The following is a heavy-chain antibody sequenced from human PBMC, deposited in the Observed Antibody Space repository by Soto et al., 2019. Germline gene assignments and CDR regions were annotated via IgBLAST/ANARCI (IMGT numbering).Heavy chain of an antibody. CDR1: GYTFTSYG. D-gene: IGHD3-22*01. CDR2: ISAYNGNT. CDR3: ARGRWDDSSGYDAFDI. V-gene: IGHV1-18*04. Sequence: ASVKVSCKASGYTFTSYGISWVRQAPGQGLEWMGWISAYNGNTNYAQKLQGRVTMTTDTSTSTAYVELRSLRSDDTAVYYCARGRWDDSSGYDAFDIWGQGTMVTVSS. J-gene: IGHJ3*02.